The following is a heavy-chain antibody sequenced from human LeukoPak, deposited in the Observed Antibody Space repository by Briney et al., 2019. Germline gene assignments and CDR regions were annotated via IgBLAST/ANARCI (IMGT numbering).Heavy chain of an antibody. CDR1: GFTFSSYW. Sequence: GGSLRLSCAASGFTFSSYWMSWVRQAPGKGLEWVANIKQDGSEKYYVDSVKGRFTISRDNAKNSLYLQMNSLRAEDTAVYYCARDVGRIAVAGGVGYWGQGTLVTVSS. D-gene: IGHD6-19*01. V-gene: IGHV3-7*01. CDR3: ARDVGRIAVAGGVGY. CDR2: IKQDGSEK. J-gene: IGHJ4*02.